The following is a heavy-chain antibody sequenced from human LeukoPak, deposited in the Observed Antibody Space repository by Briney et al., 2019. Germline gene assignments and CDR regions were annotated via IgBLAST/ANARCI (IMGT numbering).Heavy chain of an antibody. CDR2: IYYSGST. Sequence: SQTLSLTCTVSGASISSGGYYWSWIRQPPGKGLEWIGYIYYSGSTYYNPSLKSRVTISVDTSKNQFSLKLSSVTAADTAVYYCARGNSGYDLFGYFDYWGQGTLVTVSS. CDR1: GASISSGGYY. V-gene: IGHV4-31*03. D-gene: IGHD5-12*01. J-gene: IGHJ4*02. CDR3: ARGNSGYDLFGYFDY.